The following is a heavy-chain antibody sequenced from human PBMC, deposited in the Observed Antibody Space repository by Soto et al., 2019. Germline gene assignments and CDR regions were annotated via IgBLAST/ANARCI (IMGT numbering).Heavy chain of an antibody. CDR2: INHSGST. V-gene: IGHV4-34*01. D-gene: IGHD1-1*01. CDR3: ASHWSVYNWFDP. Sequence: SETLSLTCAVYGGSFSGYYWSWIRQPPGKGLEWIGEINHSGSTNYNPSLKSRVTISVDTSKNQFSLKLSSVTAADTAVYYCASHWSVYNWFDPWGQGTLVTVSS. J-gene: IGHJ5*02. CDR1: GGSFSGYY.